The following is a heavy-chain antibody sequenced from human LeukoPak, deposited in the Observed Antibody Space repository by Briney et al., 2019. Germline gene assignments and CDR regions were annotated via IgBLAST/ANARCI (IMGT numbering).Heavy chain of an antibody. V-gene: IGHV4-4*02. CDR2: IYHSGST. CDR1: GGSLSSYF. CDR3: ARESGEGDY. D-gene: IGHD7-27*01. J-gene: IGHJ4*02. Sequence: SETLSLTCTVSGGSLSSYFWSWVRQPPGKGLEWIGEIYHSGSTNYNPSLKSRVTISVDKSKNQFSLKLSSVTAADTAVYYCARESGEGDYWGQGTLVTVSS.